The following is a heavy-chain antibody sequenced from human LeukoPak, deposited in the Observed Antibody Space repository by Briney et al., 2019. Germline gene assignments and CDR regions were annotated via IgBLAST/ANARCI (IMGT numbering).Heavy chain of an antibody. J-gene: IGHJ4*02. CDR2: MDHSGNT. CDR3: ARGQWLDND. V-gene: IGHV4-34*01. Sequence: SETLSLTCAVYGVSFSGYHWSWIRQPPGKGLEWIGEMDHSGNTNYNPSLKTRVTISGDASKNQISLKLNSVTAADTAVYYCARGQWLDNDWGQGTLVIVSS. CDR1: GVSFSGYH. D-gene: IGHD6-19*01.